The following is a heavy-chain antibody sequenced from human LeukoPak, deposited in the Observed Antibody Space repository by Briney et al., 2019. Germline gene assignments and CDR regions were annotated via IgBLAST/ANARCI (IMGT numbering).Heavy chain of an antibody. CDR2: TYYRSKWYN. CDR3: ARDDFNSYDYDAFDI. J-gene: IGHJ3*02. D-gene: IGHD5-12*01. Sequence: WVRQAPGQGLEWLGRTYYRSKWYNDYAVSVKSRITINPDTSKNQFSLQLNSVTPEDTAVYYCARDDFNSYDYDAFDIWGQGTMVTVSS. V-gene: IGHV6-1*01.